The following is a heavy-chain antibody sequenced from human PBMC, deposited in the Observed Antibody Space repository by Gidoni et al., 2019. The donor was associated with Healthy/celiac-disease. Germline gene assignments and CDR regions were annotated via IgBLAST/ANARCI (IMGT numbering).Heavy chain of an antibody. CDR3: AKDWWSDAFHI. CDR1: TFITYA. CDR2: ISGPDDSI. J-gene: IGHJ3*02. Sequence: EVQLVESGGGLVQPGGSLRLSGEASTFITYAMSWVRPTPGKGLEWVSGISGPDDSIYYGDSVKGRFTISRDDSKNTLYLQMDSLRVDDTAVYYCAKDWWSDAFHIWGQGTTVTVSS. D-gene: IGHD2-15*01. V-gene: IGHV3-23*04.